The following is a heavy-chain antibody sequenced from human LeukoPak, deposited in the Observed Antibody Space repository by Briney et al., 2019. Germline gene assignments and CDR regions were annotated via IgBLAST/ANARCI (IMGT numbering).Heavy chain of an antibody. CDR3: AEDQGRDYAPYGSATQFF. CDR2: ISGSGDYT. V-gene: IGHV3-23*01. J-gene: IGHJ4*02. D-gene: IGHD4-17*01. CDR1: GLTFSTSA. Sequence: GGSLRLSCAASGLTFSTSAMSWVRQAPGKGLQWVSSISGSGDYTQYADSVKGRFTISRDNSQNTLYLVMNSLRAEDTATYYCAEDQGRDYAPYGSATQFFWGQGALVTVSS.